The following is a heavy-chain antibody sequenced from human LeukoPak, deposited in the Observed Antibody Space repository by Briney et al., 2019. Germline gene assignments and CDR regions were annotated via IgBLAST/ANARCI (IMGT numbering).Heavy chain of an antibody. J-gene: IGHJ4*02. Sequence: SETLSLTCTVSGGSISSYYWSWIRQPPGKGLEWIGYINYSGSTNNNPSLKSRATISVDTSTNQFSLKLSSVTAADTAVYYCATAAGGRYFDYWGQGTLVTVSS. CDR1: GGSISSYY. CDR3: ATAAGGRYFDY. D-gene: IGHD3-16*01. V-gene: IGHV4-59*01. CDR2: INYSGST.